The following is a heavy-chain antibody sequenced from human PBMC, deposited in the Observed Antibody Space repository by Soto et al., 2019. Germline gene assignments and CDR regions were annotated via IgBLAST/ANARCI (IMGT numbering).Heavy chain of an antibody. CDR2: INAGNGNT. D-gene: IGHD3-10*01. CDR3: ARDPYYGPNLSYYGMDV. Sequence: QVQLVQSGAEVKKPGASVKVSCKASGYTFTSYAMHWVRQAPGQRLEWMGWINAGNGNTKYAQKFQGRVTITRDTSASTADMELSSLRSEDTAVYYCARDPYYGPNLSYYGMDVWGQGTTVTVSS. CDR1: GYTFTSYA. V-gene: IGHV1-3*01. J-gene: IGHJ6*02.